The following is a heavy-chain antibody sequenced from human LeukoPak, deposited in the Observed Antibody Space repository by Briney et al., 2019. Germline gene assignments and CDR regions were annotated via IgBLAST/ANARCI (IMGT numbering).Heavy chain of an antibody. CDR3: ARLRREQWLVPYYFDY. D-gene: IGHD6-19*01. CDR2: INAGNGNT. V-gene: IGHV1-3*01. Sequence: GASVKVSCKASGYTFTSYAMHWVRQAPGQRLEWMGWINAGNGNTKYSQKFQGRVTITRDTSASTAYMELSSLRSEDTAVHYCARLRREQWLVPYYFDYWGQGTLVTVSS. J-gene: IGHJ4*02. CDR1: GYTFTSYA.